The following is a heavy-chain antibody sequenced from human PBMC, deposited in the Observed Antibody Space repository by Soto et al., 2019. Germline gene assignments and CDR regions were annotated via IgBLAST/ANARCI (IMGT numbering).Heavy chain of an antibody. V-gene: IGHV4-38-2*01. Sequence: SETLSLTCAVSGYSITNDYFWGWIRQSPGKGLEWLATIYQGGNTFYNPSLGRRVSISLDTSKNHFALRLTSVTATDTALYCCTGRRFYGSSMYAWGPGILVT. D-gene: IGHD6-6*01. CDR1: GYSITNDYF. CDR2: IYQGGNT. CDR3: TGRRFYGSSMYA. J-gene: IGHJ5*02.